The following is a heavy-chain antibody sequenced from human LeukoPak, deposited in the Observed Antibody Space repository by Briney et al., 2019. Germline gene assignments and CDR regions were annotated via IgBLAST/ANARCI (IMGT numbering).Heavy chain of an antibody. J-gene: IGHJ4*02. CDR3: ARGRSEPNDY. CDR2: INHSGST. D-gene: IGHD1-14*01. V-gene: IGHV4-34*01. CDR1: GGSFSGYY. Sequence: PSETLSLTCAVYGGSFSGYYWSWIRQPPGKGLEWIGEINHSGSTNYNPSLKSRVTISVDTSKNQFSLKLSSVTAADTAVYYCARGRSEPNDYWGQGTLVTVSS.